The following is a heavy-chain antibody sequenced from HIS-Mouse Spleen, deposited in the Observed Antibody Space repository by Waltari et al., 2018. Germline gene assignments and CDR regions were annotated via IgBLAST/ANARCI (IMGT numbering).Heavy chain of an antibody. CDR1: GFTFSSYS. D-gene: IGHD1-26*01. CDR2: ISSSSSTI. Sequence: EVQLVESGGGLVQPGGSLRLSCAASGFTFSSYSMNWVRKAPGKGLEWVSYISSSSSTIYYADSVKGRFTISRDNAKNSLYLQMNSLRAEDTAVYYCARGASGSYYLVSVSDYWGQGTLVTVSS. CDR3: ARGASGSYYLVSVSDY. V-gene: IGHV3-48*01. J-gene: IGHJ4*02.